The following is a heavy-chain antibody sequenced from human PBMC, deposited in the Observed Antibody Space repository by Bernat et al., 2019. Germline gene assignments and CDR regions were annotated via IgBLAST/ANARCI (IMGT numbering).Heavy chain of an antibody. CDR3: AKDGVVVPAADEYYSGMDV. CDR1: GFTFSSYA. J-gene: IGHJ6*02. D-gene: IGHD2-2*01. Sequence: QVQLVESGGGVVQPGRSLRLSCAASGFTFSSYAMHWVRQAPGKGLEWVAVISYDGSNKYYADSVKGRFTISRDNSKNTLYLQMNSLRAEDTAVYYCAKDGVVVPAADEYYSGMDVWGQGTTVTVSS. V-gene: IGHV3-30*04. CDR2: ISYDGSNK.